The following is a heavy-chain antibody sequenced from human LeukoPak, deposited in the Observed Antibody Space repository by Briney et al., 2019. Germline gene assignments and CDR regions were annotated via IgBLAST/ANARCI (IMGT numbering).Heavy chain of an antibody. Sequence: ASVKVSCKASGYTLTGYYMHWVRQAPGQGLEWMGWINPNSGGTKDAQKFQGRVTMTRDTSISTAYMELSRLRSDDTAVYYCARNPRYFDWLFPRGYYYYGMDVWGQGTTVTVSS. D-gene: IGHD3-9*01. J-gene: IGHJ6*02. CDR3: ARNPRYFDWLFPRGYYYYGMDV. CDR2: INPNSGGT. CDR1: GYTLTGYY. V-gene: IGHV1-2*02.